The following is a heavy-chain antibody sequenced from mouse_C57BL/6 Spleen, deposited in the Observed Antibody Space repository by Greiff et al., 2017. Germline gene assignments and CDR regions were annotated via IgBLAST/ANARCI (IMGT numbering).Heavy chain of an antibody. CDR2: IYPGDGDT. Sequence: QVQLQQSGPELVKPGASVKISCKASGYAFSSSWMNWVKQRPGKGLEWIGRIYPGDGDTNYNGKFQGKATLTADKSSSTAYMQLSSLTSEDSAVYLCSREDDPWWFAYWGQGTLVTVSA. CDR3: SREDDPWWFAY. CDR1: GYAFSSSW. J-gene: IGHJ3*01. V-gene: IGHV1-82*01.